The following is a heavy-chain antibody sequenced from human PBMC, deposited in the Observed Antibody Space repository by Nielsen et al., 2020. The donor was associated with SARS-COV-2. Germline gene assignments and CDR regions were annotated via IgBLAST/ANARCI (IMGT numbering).Heavy chain of an antibody. V-gene: IGHV4-4*02. Sequence: SETLSLTCAVSGGSISSSNWWSWIRQPPGKGLEWIGEINHSGSTNYNPSLKSRVTISVDTSKNQFSLKLSSVTAADTAVYYCARGHAVAGPAFYYFDYWGQGTLVTVSS. CDR2: INHSGST. J-gene: IGHJ4*02. CDR1: GGSISSSNW. CDR3: ARGHAVAGPAFYYFDY. D-gene: IGHD6-19*01.